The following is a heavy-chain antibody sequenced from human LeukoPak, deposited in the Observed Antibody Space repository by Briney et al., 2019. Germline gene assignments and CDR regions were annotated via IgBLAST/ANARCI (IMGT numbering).Heavy chain of an antibody. CDR1: GFTFSNYA. Sequence: GGSLRLSCAASGFTFSNYAMHWVRQVPGKGLEWVAVISYDGGNKYHADSVKGRFTISRDNSKNTLYLQMNSLRVEDTALYYCASDGGSYWGQGTLVTVSS. CDR2: ISYDGGNK. CDR3: ASDGGSY. D-gene: IGHD3-10*01. V-gene: IGHV3-30-3*01. J-gene: IGHJ4*02.